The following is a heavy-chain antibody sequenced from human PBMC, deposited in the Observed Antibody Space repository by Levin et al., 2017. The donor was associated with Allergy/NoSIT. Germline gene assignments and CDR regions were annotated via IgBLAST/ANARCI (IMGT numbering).Heavy chain of an antibody. CDR2: ISGYNGNT. Sequence: ASVKVSCKPSGYNFPSYGINWVRQAPGQGLEWMGWISGYNGNTNYAQTFQGRVTLTTDTSTTTVYMELRGLRSDDTAVYYCARDYKYDSSAGLGYWGQGSLVTVSS. CDR1: GYNFPSYG. V-gene: IGHV1-18*01. D-gene: IGHD6-6*01. J-gene: IGHJ4*02. CDR3: ARDYKYDSSAGLGY.